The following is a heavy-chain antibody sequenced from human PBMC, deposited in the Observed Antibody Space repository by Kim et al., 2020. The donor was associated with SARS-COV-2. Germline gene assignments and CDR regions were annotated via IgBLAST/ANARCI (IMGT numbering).Heavy chain of an antibody. J-gene: IGHJ1*01. CDR1: GYTFTGYY. D-gene: IGHD3-9*01. V-gene: IGHV1-2*02. CDR3: ARDRSPYFDWLLAEYFQH. CDR2: INPNSGGT. Sequence: ASVKVSCKASGYTFTGYYMHWVRQAPGQGLEWMGWINPNSGGTNYAQKFQGRVTMTRDTSISTAYMELSRLRSDDTAVYYCARDRSPYFDWLLAEYFQHWGQGTLVTVSS.